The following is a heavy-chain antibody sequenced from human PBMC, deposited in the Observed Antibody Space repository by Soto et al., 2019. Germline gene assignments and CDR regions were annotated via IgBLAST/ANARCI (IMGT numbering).Heavy chain of an antibody. V-gene: IGHV3-30*18. J-gene: IGHJ6*02. CDR2: ISYDGGNK. Sequence: QVQLLESGGGVVQPGRSLRLSCAASGFTFSSYGMHWVRQAPGKGLEWVAVISYDGGNKYYADSVKGRFTISRDNSKNTLYLQMNSLRPEDTAVYYCAKDLLRPGRAYGMDVWGQGTTVTVSS. D-gene: IGHD6-25*01. CDR3: AKDLLRPGRAYGMDV. CDR1: GFTFSSYG.